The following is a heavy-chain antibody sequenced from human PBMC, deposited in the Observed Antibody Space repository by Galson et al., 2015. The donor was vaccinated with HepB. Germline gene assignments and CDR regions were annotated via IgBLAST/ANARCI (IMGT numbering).Heavy chain of an antibody. Sequence: SLRLSCAASGFTVSSNYMIWVRQAPGKGLEWVSVIYSGGSTYYADSVKGRFTISRDNSKNTLYLQMNSLRAEDTAVYYCARDSGYYDTSGLDYWGQGTLVTVSS. CDR2: IYSGGST. CDR1: GFTVSSNY. V-gene: IGHV3-53*01. CDR3: ARDSGYYDTSGLDY. D-gene: IGHD3-22*01. J-gene: IGHJ4*02.